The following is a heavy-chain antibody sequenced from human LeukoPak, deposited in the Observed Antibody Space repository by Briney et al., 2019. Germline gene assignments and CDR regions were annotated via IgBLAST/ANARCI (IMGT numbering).Heavy chain of an antibody. D-gene: IGHD3-10*01. CDR1: GFTFSSYS. J-gene: IGHJ6*03. V-gene: IGHV3-21*01. CDR3: ARSGFFWVRGHEVPGPYYMDV. Sequence: PGGSLRLSCAASGFTFSSYSMNWVRQAPGKGLEWVSSISSSSSYIYYADSVKGRFTISRDNAKNSLYLQMNSLRAEDTAVYYCARSGFFWVRGHEVPGPYYMDVWGKGTTVTISS. CDR2: ISSSSSYI.